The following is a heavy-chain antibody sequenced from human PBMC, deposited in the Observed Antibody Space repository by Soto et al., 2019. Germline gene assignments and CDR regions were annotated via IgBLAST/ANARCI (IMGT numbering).Heavy chain of an antibody. D-gene: IGHD3-22*01. Sequence: DVQLVESGGGLVKPGESLRLSCAASGFTFSPYSMNWVRQAPGKGLEWVSSISCSSSYIYYADSVKGRFTISRDNAKNSLYLQMNSLRAEDTAVYYCARVVDYCDPYYYYGMAVWGQGTTVTVSS. CDR2: ISCSSSYI. V-gene: IGHV3-21*01. CDR3: ARVVDYCDPYYYYGMAV. J-gene: IGHJ6*02. CDR1: GFTFSPYS.